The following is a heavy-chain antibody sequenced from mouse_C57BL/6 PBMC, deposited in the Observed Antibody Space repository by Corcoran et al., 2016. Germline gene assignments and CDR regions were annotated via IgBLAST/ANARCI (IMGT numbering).Heavy chain of an antibody. D-gene: IGHD1-1*02. J-gene: IGHJ4*01. Sequence: QIQLVQSGPELKKPGETVKISCKASGYTFTTYGMSWVKQAPGKGLKWMGWINTYSGVPTYADDFKGRFAFSLETSASTAYLQINNLKNEDTATYFCARYGSNPAMDYWGQGTSVTVSS. V-gene: IGHV9-3*01. CDR3: ARYGSNPAMDY. CDR1: GYTFTTYG. CDR2: INTYSGVP.